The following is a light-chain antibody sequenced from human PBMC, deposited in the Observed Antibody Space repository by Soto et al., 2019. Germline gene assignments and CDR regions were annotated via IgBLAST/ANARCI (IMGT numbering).Light chain of an antibody. J-gene: IGKJ5*01. CDR3: QQRRNWIT. Sequence: EIVLTQSPATLSLSPGERATLSCRARQSVSDYLAWYQQKTGQAPRLLIYDASNRATGIPARFSGSGSGTDFTLTISSLEPEDFAVYYCQQRRNWITFGQGTRLDIK. CDR1: QSVSDY. V-gene: IGKV3-11*01. CDR2: DAS.